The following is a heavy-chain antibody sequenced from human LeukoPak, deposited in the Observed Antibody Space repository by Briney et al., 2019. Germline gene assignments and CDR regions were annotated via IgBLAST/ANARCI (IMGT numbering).Heavy chain of an antibody. CDR2: ISAYNGNT. D-gene: IGHD1-26*01. CDR3: ARRVGANYYYYGMDV. V-gene: IGHV1-18*01. J-gene: IGHJ6*02. Sequence: ASVKVSCKASGYTFTSYGISWVRQAPGQGLEWMGWISAYNGNTNYAQKLQGRVTMTTDTSTSTAYMELRSPRSDDTAVYYCARRVGANYYYYGMDVWGQGTTVTVSS. CDR1: GYTFTSYG.